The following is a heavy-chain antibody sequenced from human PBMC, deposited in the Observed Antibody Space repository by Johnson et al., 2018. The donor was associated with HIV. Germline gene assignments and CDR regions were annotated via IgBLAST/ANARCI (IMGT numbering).Heavy chain of an antibody. CDR3: ARIPARWYLNDAFDI. D-gene: IGHD6-13*01. CDR2: ISWNSGSI. J-gene: IGHJ3*02. CDR1: GFTFDDYA. V-gene: IGHV3-9*01. Sequence: VQLVESGGGLVKPGGSLRLSCAASGFTFDDYAMHWVRQAPGKGLEWVSGISWNSGSIGYADSVKGRFTISRDNAKNSLYLQMNSLRAEDTAVYYCARIPARWYLNDAFDIWGQGTMVTVSS.